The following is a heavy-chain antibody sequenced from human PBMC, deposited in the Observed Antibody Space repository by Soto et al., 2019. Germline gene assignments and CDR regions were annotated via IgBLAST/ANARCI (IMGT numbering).Heavy chain of an antibody. CDR3: ARVRDTDDAFDI. CDR2: IYPGDSDT. Sequence: GESLKISCKGSGYSFTNYRIGWVRQMPGKGLEWMGIIYPGDSDTRYSPSFQGQVTISADKSVTTAYLQWSSLKASDTAMYYCARVRDTDDAFDIWGQGTMVTVSS. J-gene: IGHJ3*02. CDR1: GYSFTNYR. D-gene: IGHD5-18*01. V-gene: IGHV5-51*01.